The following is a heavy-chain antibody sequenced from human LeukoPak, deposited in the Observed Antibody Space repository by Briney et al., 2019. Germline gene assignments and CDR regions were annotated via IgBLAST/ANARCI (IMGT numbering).Heavy chain of an antibody. Sequence: HPGRSLRLSCAASGFTFSSYGMHWVRQAPGKGQEWVAVISYDGSNKYYADSVKGRFTISRDNSKTTLYLQMNSLRAEDTAVYYCAKSAFDIWGQGTMVTVSS. V-gene: IGHV3-30*18. CDR2: ISYDGSNK. CDR1: GFTFSSYG. CDR3: AKSAFDI. J-gene: IGHJ3*02.